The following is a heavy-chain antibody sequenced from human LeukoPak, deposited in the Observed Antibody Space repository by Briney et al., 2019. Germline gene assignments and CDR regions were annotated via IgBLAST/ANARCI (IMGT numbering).Heavy chain of an antibody. CDR2: IYYSGST. Sequence: SETLSLTCTVSGGSISSYYWSWIRQPPGKGLEWIGYIYYSGSTNYNPSLKSRVTISVDTSKNQFSLKLSSVTAADTAVYYCARGPSDSYGMGVWGQGTTVTVSS. CDR3: ARGPSDSYGMGV. CDR1: GGSISSYY. J-gene: IGHJ6*02. V-gene: IGHV4-59*01.